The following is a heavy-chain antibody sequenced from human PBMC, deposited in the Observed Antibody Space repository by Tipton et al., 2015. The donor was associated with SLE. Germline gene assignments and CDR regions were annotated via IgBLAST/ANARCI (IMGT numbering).Heavy chain of an antibody. CDR3: AKGGSYYDY. J-gene: IGHJ4*02. V-gene: IGHV3-30*18. CDR1: GFTFSSYG. CDR2: IWYDGSNK. Sequence: SLRLSCAASGFTFSSYGMHWVRQAPGKRLEWVAVIWYDGSNKYYADSVKGRFTISRDNSKNTLYLQMNSLRAEDTAVYYCAKGGSYYDYWGQGALVTVSS. D-gene: IGHD3-16*01.